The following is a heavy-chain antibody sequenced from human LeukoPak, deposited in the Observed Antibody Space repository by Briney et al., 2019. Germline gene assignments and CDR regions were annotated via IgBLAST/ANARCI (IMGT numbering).Heavy chain of an antibody. J-gene: IGHJ4*02. V-gene: IGHV3-21*01. CDR1: GFTFSSYA. CDR3: ARGKPGVGASLGY. Sequence: GGSLRLSCAASGFTFSSYAMNWVRQAPGKGLEWVSSISSSSSYIYYADSVRGRFTISRDNARNSLHLQMNSLRAEDTAVYYCARGKPGVGASLGYWGQGSLVTVSS. CDR2: ISSSSSYI. D-gene: IGHD1-26*01.